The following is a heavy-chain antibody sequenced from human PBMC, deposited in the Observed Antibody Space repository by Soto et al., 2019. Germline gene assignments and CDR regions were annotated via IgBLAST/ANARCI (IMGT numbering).Heavy chain of an antibody. J-gene: IGHJ4*02. Sequence: SDTMSLTSTVNEVCINSYYWSWIGEPPATGLEWIGGIKQSRSTNYNTSIKRRLTIQVDTYKNKITQKKSSVTAADTAVYYCARVQHPAYFDNWGQG. CDR2: IKQSRST. V-gene: IGHV4-34*01. CDR3: ARVQHPAYFDN. CDR1: EVCINSYY.